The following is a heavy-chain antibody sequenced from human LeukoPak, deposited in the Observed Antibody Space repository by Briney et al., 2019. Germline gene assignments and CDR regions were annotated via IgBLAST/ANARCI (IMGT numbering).Heavy chain of an antibody. CDR1: GFTFSSYW. J-gene: IGHJ4*02. V-gene: IGHV3-7*01. CDR2: IKQDGSEK. D-gene: IGHD5-18*01. CDR3: AKQPDKGYSYGYWGYFDY. Sequence: GGSLRLSCAASGFTFSSYWMSWVRQAPGKGLEWVANIKQDGSEKYYVDSVKGRFTISRDNAKNSLYLQMNSLRAEDTAVYYCAKQPDKGYSYGYWGYFDYWGQGALVTVSS.